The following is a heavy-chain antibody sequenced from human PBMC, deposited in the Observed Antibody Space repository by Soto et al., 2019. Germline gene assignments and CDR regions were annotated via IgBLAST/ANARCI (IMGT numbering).Heavy chain of an antibody. J-gene: IGHJ6*02. V-gene: IGHV1-69*13. D-gene: IGHD3-10*01. CDR2: IIPIFGTA. CDR3: ARYGITMVRGVKYYYSHYCMDG. CDR1: GGAFSSYA. Sequence: SVKVSCKAAGGAFSSYAISWVRQAPRQGLEWMGGIIPIFGTANCAQKFQGRVTITADESTSTAYMELSSLRSEDTAVYYCARYGITMVRGVKYYYSHYCMDGWCQGTSVTVSS.